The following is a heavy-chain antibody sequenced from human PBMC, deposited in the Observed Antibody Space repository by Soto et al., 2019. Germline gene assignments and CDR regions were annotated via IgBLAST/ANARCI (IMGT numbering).Heavy chain of an antibody. CDR1: GDSVSSNNAA. D-gene: IGHD6-13*01. CDR3: AREKWAAAGGINWFDP. V-gene: IGHV6-1*01. Sequence: QVQLQQSGPGLVKPSQTLSLTCAISGDSVSSNNAAWNWIRQSPSRGLEWLGRSYYRSKWYNDYAVSVKSRITINPDTSKNQFSLQLNSVTPEDTAVYYCAREKWAAAGGINWFDPWGQGTLVTVSS. J-gene: IGHJ5*02. CDR2: SYYRSKWYN.